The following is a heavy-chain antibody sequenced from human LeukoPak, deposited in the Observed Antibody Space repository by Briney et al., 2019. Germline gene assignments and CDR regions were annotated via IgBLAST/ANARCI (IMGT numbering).Heavy chain of an antibody. D-gene: IGHD5/OR15-5a*01. CDR2: INHSGST. J-gene: IGHJ3*02. CDR1: GGSFSGYY. V-gene: IGHV4-34*01. CDR3: ASVSEADAFDI. Sequence: SETLSLTCAVYGGSFSGYYWSWIRQPPGKGLERIGEINHSGSTNYNPSLKSRVTISVDTSKNQFSLKLSSVTAADTAVYYCASVSEADAFDIWGQGTMVTVSS.